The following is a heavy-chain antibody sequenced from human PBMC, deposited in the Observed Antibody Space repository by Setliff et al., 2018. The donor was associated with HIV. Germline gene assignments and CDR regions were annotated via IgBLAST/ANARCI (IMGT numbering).Heavy chain of an antibody. CDR1: GGSIRTGDW. D-gene: IGHD3-10*01. CDR3: ARDYYDDSYYRPGIYYYYYMDV. J-gene: IGHJ6*03. CDR2: ISHGGSA. Sequence: PSVTLSLTCAVSGGSIRTGDWWSWVRQSPGKGLEWIGEISHGGSANYNPSLRSRVTISVDTSSNQFSLKLSSVTAADTAVYYCARDYYDDSYYRPGIYYYYYMDVWGKGTTVTVSS. V-gene: IGHV4-4*02.